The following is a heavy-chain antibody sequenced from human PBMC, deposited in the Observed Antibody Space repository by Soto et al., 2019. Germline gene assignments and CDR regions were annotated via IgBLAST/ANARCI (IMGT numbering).Heavy chain of an antibody. D-gene: IGHD2-15*01. CDR3: ARSQGGSSSLDIYYYYYYGMDV. CDR2: IIPIFGTA. CDR1: GGTFSSYA. J-gene: IGHJ6*02. V-gene: IGHV1-69*01. Sequence: QVQLVQSGAEVQKPGSSVKVSCKAPGGTFSSYAISWVRQAPGQGLEWMGGIIPIFGTAKYAQKFQGRVTITADESTSTGYMELSSLRSEDTAVYYCARSQGGSSSLDIYYYYYYGMDVWGHGTTVTVSS.